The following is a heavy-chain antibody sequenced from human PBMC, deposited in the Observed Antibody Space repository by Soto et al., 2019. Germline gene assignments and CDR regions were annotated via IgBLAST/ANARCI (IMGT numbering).Heavy chain of an antibody. CDR3: ARGWETVGTTTPFAY. V-gene: IGHV1-69*06. CDR2: IIPIFGTS. D-gene: IGHD1-26*01. CDR1: GGTFSTHP. J-gene: IGHJ4*02. Sequence: QVQLVQSGAEVKKPGSTVKVSCKASGGTFSTHPISWVRQAPGQGLEWMGGIIPIFGTSNYAQKFQGRVTITADKSTSTAYMEVRSLTSEDTAVYYCARGWETVGTTTPFAYWGQGTLVTVSS.